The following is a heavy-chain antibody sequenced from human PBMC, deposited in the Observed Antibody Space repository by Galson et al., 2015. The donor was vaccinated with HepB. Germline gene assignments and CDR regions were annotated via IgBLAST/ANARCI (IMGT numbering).Heavy chain of an antibody. CDR2: IWYHGRDQ. V-gene: IGHV3-33*01. Sequence: SLRLSCAASGFTFSSYGIHWVRQAPGKGLEWVSVIWYHGRDQYYADSVTGRFTISRDDSKNTLYLQMNSLKTEDTAVYYCTTDRAGADFWSGYYKGGNWFDPWGQGTLVTVSS. D-gene: IGHD3-3*01. CDR3: TTDRAGADFWSGYYKGGNWFDP. J-gene: IGHJ5*02. CDR1: GFTFSSYG.